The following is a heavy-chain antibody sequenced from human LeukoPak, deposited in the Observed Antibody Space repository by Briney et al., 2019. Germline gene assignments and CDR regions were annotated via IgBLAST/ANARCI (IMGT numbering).Heavy chain of an antibody. J-gene: IGHJ3*02. Sequence: SETLSLTCTVSGGSISSGSYYWGWIRQPPGKGLEWIGSIYYSGSTYYNPSLKSRVTISVDTSKNQFSLKLSSVTAADTAVYYCARHAYYYDSSGYLWLAAFDIWGRGTMVTVSS. CDR2: IYYSGST. D-gene: IGHD3-22*01. CDR3: ARHAYYYDSSGYLWLAAFDI. CDR1: GGSISSGSYY. V-gene: IGHV4-39*01.